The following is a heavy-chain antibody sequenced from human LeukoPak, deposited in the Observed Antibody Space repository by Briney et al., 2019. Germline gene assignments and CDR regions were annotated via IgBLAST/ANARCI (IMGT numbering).Heavy chain of an antibody. Sequence: GGSLRLSCAASGFIFSSYWMHWVRQAPGKGLVWVSRINSDGSSTNYADSVKGRFTISRDNAKNTHYLQMNSLRAEDTAVYYCTRDRGDGYISFDYWGQGTLVTVSS. J-gene: IGHJ4*02. CDR3: TRDRGDGYISFDY. CDR1: GFIFSSYW. D-gene: IGHD5-24*01. V-gene: IGHV3-74*01. CDR2: INSDGSST.